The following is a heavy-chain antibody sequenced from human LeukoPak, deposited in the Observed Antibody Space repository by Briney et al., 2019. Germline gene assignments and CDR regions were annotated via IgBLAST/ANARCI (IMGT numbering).Heavy chain of an antibody. CDR3: ARLGNDFWSARWFDP. CDR2: IYYSGST. J-gene: IGHJ5*02. V-gene: IGHV4-59*12. Sequence: SETLSLTCTVSGGSISSYYWSWIRQPPGKGLEWIGYIYYSGSTNYNPSLKSRVTISVDTSKNQFSLKLSSVTAADTAVYYCARLGNDFWSARWFDPWGQGTLVTVSS. CDR1: GGSISSYY. D-gene: IGHD3-3*01.